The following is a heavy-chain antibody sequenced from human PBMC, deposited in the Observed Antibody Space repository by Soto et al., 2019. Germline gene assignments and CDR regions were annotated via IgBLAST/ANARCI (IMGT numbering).Heavy chain of an antibody. D-gene: IGHD6-13*01. Sequence: EVQLVESGGGLVQPGRSLRISCAASGFTFDDYAMHWVRQAPGKGLEWVSGISWNSGSIGYADSVKGRFTISRDNAKNSLYLQMNSLRTEDTALYYCAKDLYSAAGTIGYWGQGTLVTVSS. CDR1: GFTFDDYA. CDR2: ISWNSGSI. V-gene: IGHV3-9*01. CDR3: AKDLYSAAGTIGY. J-gene: IGHJ4*02.